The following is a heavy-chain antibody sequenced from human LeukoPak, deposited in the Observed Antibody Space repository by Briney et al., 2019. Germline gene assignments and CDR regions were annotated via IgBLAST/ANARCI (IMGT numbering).Heavy chain of an antibody. J-gene: IGHJ4*02. CDR2: ISGSGGST. CDR1: GFTFSSYA. Sequence: PGGSLRLSCAASGFTFSSYAMSWVRQAPGKGLEWVSAISGSGGSTYYADSVKGRFTISRDNSKNTLYLQMNSLRAEDTAVYYCAKDPFNSGWAYLDYWGQGTLVTVSS. D-gene: IGHD6-19*01. CDR3: AKDPFNSGWAYLDY. V-gene: IGHV3-23*01.